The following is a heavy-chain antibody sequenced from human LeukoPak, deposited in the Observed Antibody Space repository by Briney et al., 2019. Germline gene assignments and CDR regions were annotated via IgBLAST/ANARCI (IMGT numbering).Heavy chain of an antibody. J-gene: IGHJ4*02. Sequence: PSETLSLTCTVSGGSISSYYWSWIRQPPGKGLEWIGYIYYSGSTNYNPSLKSRVTISVDTSKNQFSLKLSSVTAADTAVYYCARDPDYCGQGTLVTVSS. CDR3: ARDPDY. CDR1: GGSISSYY. V-gene: IGHV4-59*12. CDR2: IYYSGST.